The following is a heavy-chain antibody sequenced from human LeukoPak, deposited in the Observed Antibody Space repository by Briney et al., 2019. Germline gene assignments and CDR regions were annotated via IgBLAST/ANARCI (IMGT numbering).Heavy chain of an antibody. D-gene: IGHD3-3*01. J-gene: IGHJ4*02. CDR3: TTDRLRFLEWLFLQGNYFDY. Sequence: GGSLRLSCAASGFTFSNAWMSWVRQAPGRGLEWVGRIKSKTDGGTTDYAAPVKGRFTISRDDSKNTLYLQMNSLKTEDTAVYYCTTDRLRFLEWLFLQGNYFDYWGQGTLVTVSS. CDR2: IKSKTDGGTT. V-gene: IGHV3-15*01. CDR1: GFTFSNAW.